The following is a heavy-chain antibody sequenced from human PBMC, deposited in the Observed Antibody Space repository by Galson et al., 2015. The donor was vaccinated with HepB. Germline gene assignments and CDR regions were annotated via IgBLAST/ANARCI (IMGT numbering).Heavy chain of an antibody. CDR1: GFTFSSYA. Sequence: SLRLSCAASGFTFSSYAMHWVRQAPGKGLEWVAVISYDGSNKYYADSVKGRFTISRDNSKNTLYLQMNSLRAEDTAVYYCARGVSGRGGYFDYWGQGTLVTVSS. V-gene: IGHV3-30*04. J-gene: IGHJ4*02. D-gene: IGHD6-25*01. CDR3: ARGVSGRGGYFDY. CDR2: ISYDGSNK.